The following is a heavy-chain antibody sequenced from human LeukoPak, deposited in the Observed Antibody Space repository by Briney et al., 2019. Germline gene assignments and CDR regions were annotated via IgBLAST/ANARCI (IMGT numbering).Heavy chain of an antibody. CDR1: GFTFDDYA. CDR2: ISWNSGSI. D-gene: IGHD3/OR15-3a*01. CDR3: AKDICKRTGSHEFDY. V-gene: IGHV3-9*01. Sequence: GGSLRLSCAASGFTFDDYAMHWVRQGPRKSLEWVSGISWNSGSIGYADSVKGRLTNSRYNAKNSLYLQMNSLRAEDTALYSCAKDICKRTGSHEFDYWGQGTLVTVSS. J-gene: IGHJ4*02.